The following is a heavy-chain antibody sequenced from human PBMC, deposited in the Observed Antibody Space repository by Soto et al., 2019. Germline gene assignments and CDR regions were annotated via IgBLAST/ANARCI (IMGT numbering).Heavy chain of an antibody. V-gene: IGHV3-23*01. CDR3: ARWSYLDY. CDR1: GFSFGRYA. CDR2: ISGSDGKT. Sequence: LRLSCAASGFSFGRYALSWVRQAPGKGLEWVSTISGSDGKTFYADSVKGRFSISRDTSQNTLYLQMNSLRADDTAIYYCARWSYLDYWGQGTRVTVFS. D-gene: IGHD3-3*01. J-gene: IGHJ4*02.